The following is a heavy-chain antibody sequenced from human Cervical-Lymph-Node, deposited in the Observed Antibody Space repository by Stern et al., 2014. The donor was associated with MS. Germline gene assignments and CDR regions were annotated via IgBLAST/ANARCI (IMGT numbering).Heavy chain of an antibody. D-gene: IGHD3-10*01. Sequence: DQLVESGAEVKKPGSSVKVSCKASGGTFSSYAISWVRQAPGQGLEWMGGIIPIFGTANYAQKFQGRVTITADESTSTAYMELSSLRSEDTAVYYCARAPYYYGSGSYYRGLDYWGQGTLVTVSS. CDR2: IIPIFGTA. V-gene: IGHV1-69*01. J-gene: IGHJ4*02. CDR1: GGTFSSYA. CDR3: ARAPYYYGSGSYYRGLDY.